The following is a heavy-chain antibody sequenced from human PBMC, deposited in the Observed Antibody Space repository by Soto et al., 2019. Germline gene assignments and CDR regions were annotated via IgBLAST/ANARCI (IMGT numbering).Heavy chain of an antibody. J-gene: IGHJ4*02. CDR3: ARAYGGYSFDY. CDR1: GGSISSGDYC. CDR2: IYYSGSP. Sequence: SETLSLTCTVSGGSISSGDYCWSWIRQPPGKGLEWIGYIYYSGSPNYNPSLKSRVTISVDTSKNQFSLKLSSVTAADTAVYYCARAYGGYSFDYWGQGTLVTVSS. V-gene: IGHV4-61*08. D-gene: IGHD5-12*01.